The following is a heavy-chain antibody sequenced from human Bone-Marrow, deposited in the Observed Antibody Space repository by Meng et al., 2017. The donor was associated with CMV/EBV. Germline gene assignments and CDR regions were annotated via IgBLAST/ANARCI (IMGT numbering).Heavy chain of an antibody. J-gene: IGHJ5*02. CDR2: INPSGGST. CDR1: GYTLTSYY. V-gene: IGHV1-46*01. D-gene: IGHD2-2*01. CDR3: ARSPYCSSTSCSRGWFDP. Sequence: ASVKVSCKASGYTLTSYYMHWVRQAPGQGLEWMGIINPSGGSTSYAQKFQGRVTMTRDTSTSTVYMELSSLRSEDPAVYYCARSPYCSSTSCSRGWFDPWGQGTLVTAPQ.